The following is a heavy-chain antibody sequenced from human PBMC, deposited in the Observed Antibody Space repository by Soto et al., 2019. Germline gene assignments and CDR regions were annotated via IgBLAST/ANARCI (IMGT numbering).Heavy chain of an antibody. V-gene: IGHV4-59*01. Sequence: QVQLQESGPGLVKPSETLSLTCTVSGGSISSYYWSWIRQPPGKGLEWIGYIYYSGSTNYNPSLKSRVTISVDTSKNQFSLKLSSVTAADTAVYYCTRVAAASLGFDYWGQGTLVTVSS. CDR2: IYYSGST. CDR1: GGSISSYY. CDR3: TRVAAASLGFDY. D-gene: IGHD6-13*01. J-gene: IGHJ4*02.